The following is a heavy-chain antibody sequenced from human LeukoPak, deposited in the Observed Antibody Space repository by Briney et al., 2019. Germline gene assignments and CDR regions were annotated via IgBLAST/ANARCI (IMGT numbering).Heavy chain of an antibody. J-gene: IGHJ4*02. V-gene: IGHV3-23*01. Sequence: GGSLRLSCAPSGFTFSSYGMSWVRQAPGKGLEWVSAISDSGGSTYYAHSVKGRFTISRDNSKKTLYLPMNILRPHATARYYCAKVSYYCGSGSQISRGYWGKGTVVTVSS. D-gene: IGHD3-10*01. CDR1: GFTFSSYG. CDR2: ISDSGGST. CDR3: AKVSYYCGSGSQISRGY.